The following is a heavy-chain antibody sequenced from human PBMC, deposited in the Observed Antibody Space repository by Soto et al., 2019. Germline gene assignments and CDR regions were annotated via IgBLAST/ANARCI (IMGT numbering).Heavy chain of an antibody. CDR3: ASMWFGEEGY. D-gene: IGHD3-10*01. CDR2: IYYSGST. V-gene: IGHV4-59*12. CDR1: GGSISSYY. Sequence: PSETLSLTCTVSGGSISSYYWSWIRQPPGKGLEWIGYIYYSGSTNYNPSLKSRVTISVDTSKNQFSLKLSSVTPADTAVYYCASMWFGEEGYWGQGTLVTVSS. J-gene: IGHJ4*02.